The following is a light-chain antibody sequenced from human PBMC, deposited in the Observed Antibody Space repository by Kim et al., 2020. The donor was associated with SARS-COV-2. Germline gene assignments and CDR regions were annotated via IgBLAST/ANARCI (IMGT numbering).Light chain of an antibody. V-gene: IGLV4-60*03. CDR2: VEGSGSY. CDR1: SGHSNYF. J-gene: IGLJ3*02. Sequence: QPVLTQSSSASASLGSSVKLTCALTSGHSNYFIAWHQQQPGKAPRFLMKVEGSGSYNKGGGVPDRFSGSRSGADRYLIISNLQSEDEADYYCETWDSNIQVFGGGTQLTVL. CDR3: ETWDSNIQV.